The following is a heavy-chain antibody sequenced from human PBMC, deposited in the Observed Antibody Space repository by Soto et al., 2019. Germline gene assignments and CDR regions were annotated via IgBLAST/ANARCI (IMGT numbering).Heavy chain of an antibody. J-gene: IGHJ6*02. CDR2: IKSKTDGGTT. CDR3: TTGSQRITMVRGVIIEAMDV. V-gene: IGHV3-15*07. CDR1: GFTFSNAW. D-gene: IGHD3-10*01. Sequence: GGSLRLSCAASGFTFSNAWMNWVRQAPGKGLEWVGRIKSKTDGGTTDYAAPVKGRFTISRDDSKNTLYLQMNSLKTEDTAVYYCTTGSQRITMVRGVIIEAMDVWGQGTTVTVSS.